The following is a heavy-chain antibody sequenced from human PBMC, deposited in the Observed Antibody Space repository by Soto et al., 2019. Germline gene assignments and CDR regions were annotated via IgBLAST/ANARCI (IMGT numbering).Heavy chain of an antibody. V-gene: IGHV3-30*18. Sequence: QVQLVESGGGVVQPGRSLRLSCAASGFTFSSYGMHWVRQAPGKGLEWVAVISYDGSNKYYADSVKGRFTISRDNSKNTLYLQMNSLRAEHTAVYYCAKDQEIYLVPAAPLDYSGQGTLVTVSS. CDR3: AKDQEIYLVPAAPLDY. CDR1: GFTFSSYG. J-gene: IGHJ4*02. CDR2: ISYDGSNK. D-gene: IGHD2-2*01.